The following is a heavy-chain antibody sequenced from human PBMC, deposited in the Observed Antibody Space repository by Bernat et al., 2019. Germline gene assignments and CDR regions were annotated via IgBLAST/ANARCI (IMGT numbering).Heavy chain of an antibody. CDR3: MGSNGNSV. D-gene: IGHD2-8*01. V-gene: IGHV3-66*01. CDR1: GFTFSSYA. Sequence: EVQLVESGGGLVQPGGSLRLSCSASGFTFSSYAMYWVRQAPGKGLEWGSFIHNSGTTHYADSVKGRFTISRDKPKNTGYLQMNNVRVEDKAVYSCMGSNGNSVWGQGTLVTVSS. CDR2: IHNSGTT. J-gene: IGHJ4*02.